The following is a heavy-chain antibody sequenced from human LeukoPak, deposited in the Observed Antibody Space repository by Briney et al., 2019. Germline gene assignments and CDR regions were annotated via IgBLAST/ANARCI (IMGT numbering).Heavy chain of an antibody. Sequence: PEGSLRLSCAASGFAFSSFAMGWVRQSPGKGLEWLSTINGGGNTTFYADSVKGRFTISRDNSKNTLYLHMDSLRPDDTAIYYCTKEPHVAVSGAAYYYSSMAVGGRGPAVPVSS. CDR3: TKEPHVAVSGAAYYYSSMAV. D-gene: IGHD2-21*01. CDR1: GFAFSSFA. V-gene: IGHV3-23*01. J-gene: IGHJ6*03. CDR2: INGGGNTT.